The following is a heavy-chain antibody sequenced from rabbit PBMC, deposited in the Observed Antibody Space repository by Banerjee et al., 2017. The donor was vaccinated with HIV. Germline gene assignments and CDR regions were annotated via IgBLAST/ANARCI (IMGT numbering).Heavy chain of an antibody. CDR1: GFTISSSYW. CDR2: IHTGDGTT. J-gene: IGHJ4*01. CDR3: ARDPGYGDDGYGMDL. Sequence: QSLEESGGDLVKPGASLTLTCTASGFTISSSYWICWVRQAPGKGLEWIGCIHTGDGTTYYASWAKGRFTISKTSSTTVTLQMTSLTAADTATYFCARDPGYGDDGYGMDLWGQGTLVTVS. V-gene: IGHV1S40*01. D-gene: IGHD7-1*01.